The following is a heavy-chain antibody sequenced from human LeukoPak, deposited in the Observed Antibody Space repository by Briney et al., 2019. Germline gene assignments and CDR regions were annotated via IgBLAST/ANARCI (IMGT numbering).Heavy chain of an antibody. CDR2: IYYSGST. J-gene: IGHJ4*02. D-gene: IGHD3-22*01. CDR3: ATMVYYYDSSGYYYGVNYFDY. CDR1: GGSISSYY. Sequence: SETLSLTCTVSGGSISSYYWSWIRQPPGKGLERIGYIYYSGSTNYNPSLKSRVTISVDTSKNQFSLKLSSVTAADTAVYYCATMVYYYDSSGYYYGVNYFDYWGQGTLVTVSS. V-gene: IGHV4-59*01.